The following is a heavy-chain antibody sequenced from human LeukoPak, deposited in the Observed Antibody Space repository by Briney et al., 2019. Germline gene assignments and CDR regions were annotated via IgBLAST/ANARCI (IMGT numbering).Heavy chain of an antibody. CDR3: ARGSYYDSSGYFGY. CDR1: GYTFTSYG. Sequence: ASVKVSCKASGYTFTSYGISWVRQAPGQGLEWMEWISAYNGNTNYAQKLQGRVTMTTDTSTSTAYMELRSLRSDDTAVYYCARGSYYDSSGYFGYWGQGTLVTVSS. J-gene: IGHJ4*02. V-gene: IGHV1-18*01. D-gene: IGHD3-22*01. CDR2: ISAYNGNT.